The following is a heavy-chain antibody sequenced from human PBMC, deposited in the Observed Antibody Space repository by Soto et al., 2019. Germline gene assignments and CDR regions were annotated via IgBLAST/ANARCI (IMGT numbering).Heavy chain of an antibody. CDR2: ISAGGDRT. J-gene: IGHJ4*02. CDR1: GFTFSNYP. Sequence: EVQVSESGGGLVQPGGSLRLSCATSGFTFSNYPMNWVRQAPGKGLEWVSGISAGGDRTYYADSVKGRFTIFRDNSKNSVARGINSPRVADPAVYYWRGAVGGQGTLVTVSS. D-gene: IGHD3-10*01. V-gene: IGHV3-23*01. CDR3: RGAV.